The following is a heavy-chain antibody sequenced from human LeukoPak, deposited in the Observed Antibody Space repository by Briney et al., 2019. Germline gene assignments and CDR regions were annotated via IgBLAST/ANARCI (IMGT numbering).Heavy chain of an antibody. CDR1: GFHFGTYT. CDR2: ISPDGAFT. V-gene: IGHV3-64*01. J-gene: IGHJ3*02. CDR3: ARENFDN. Sequence: GGSLRLSCAASGFHFGTYTIHCVRQAPGKGLEYVSGISPDGAFTYYAKSVEGRFTISRDNSINTLYLQMGSLRPEDMAVYYCARENFDNWGQGTVVTVSS.